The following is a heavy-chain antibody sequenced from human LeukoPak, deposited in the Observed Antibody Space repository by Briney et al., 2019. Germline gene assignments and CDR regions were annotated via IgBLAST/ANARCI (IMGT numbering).Heavy chain of an antibody. CDR2: ISAYNGNT. Sequence: ASVKVSCKASGYTFTSYGISWVRQAPGQGLEWMGWISAYNGNTNYAQKLQGRVTMTTDTSTSTAYMELSSLRSEDTAVYYCATDSGIAVEYYYYGMDVWGQGTTVTVSS. V-gene: IGHV1-18*01. CDR1: GYTFTSYG. J-gene: IGHJ6*02. D-gene: IGHD6-19*01. CDR3: ATDSGIAVEYYYYGMDV.